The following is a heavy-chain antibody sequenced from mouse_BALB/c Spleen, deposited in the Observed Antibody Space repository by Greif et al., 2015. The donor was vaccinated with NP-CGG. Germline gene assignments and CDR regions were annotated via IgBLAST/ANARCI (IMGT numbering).Heavy chain of an antibody. Sequence: QVQLQQSGSVLVRPGASVKLSCKASGYTFTSSWMHWAKQRPGQGLEWIGEIHPNSGNTNYNEKFKGKATLTVDTSSSTAYVDLSSLTSEDSAVYYCARDWYFDYWGQGTTLTVPS. V-gene: IGHV1S130*01. J-gene: IGHJ2*01. CDR2: IHPNSGNT. CDR3: ARDWYFDY. CDR1: GYTFTSSW. D-gene: IGHD4-1*01.